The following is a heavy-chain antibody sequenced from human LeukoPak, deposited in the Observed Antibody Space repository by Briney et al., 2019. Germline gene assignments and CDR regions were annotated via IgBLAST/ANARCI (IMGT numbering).Heavy chain of an antibody. CDR1: GGSISSGSYY. Sequence: SQTLSLTCTVSGGSISSGSYYWSWIRQPAGKGLEWIGRIHTSGSTNYNPSLKSRVTISVDTSKNQFSLKLSSVTAADTAVYYCASLVVGATGWFDPWGQGTLVTVSS. CDR2: IHTSGST. CDR3: ASLVVGATGWFDP. J-gene: IGHJ5*02. D-gene: IGHD1-26*01. V-gene: IGHV4-61*02.